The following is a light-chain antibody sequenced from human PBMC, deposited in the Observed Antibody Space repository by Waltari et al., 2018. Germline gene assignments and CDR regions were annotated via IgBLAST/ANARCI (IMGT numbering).Light chain of an antibody. J-gene: IGKJ5*01. CDR1: QSVNNY. CDR2: DAS. V-gene: IGKV3-11*01. CDR3: QQRRTWPIT. Sequence: EIVLTQSPATLSLSPGERVPLSCRASQSVNNYLGWYQQIPGQAPRLLIYDASNRATGIPARFSGSGSGTDFTLTISSLEPEDFAVYYCQQRRTWPITFGQGTRLEIK.